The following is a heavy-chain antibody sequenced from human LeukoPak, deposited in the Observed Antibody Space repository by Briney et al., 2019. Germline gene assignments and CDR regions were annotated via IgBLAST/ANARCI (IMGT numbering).Heavy chain of an antibody. CDR1: GYTFTDYY. Sequence: ASVKVSCKASGYTFTDYYMYWVRQAPGQGLEWMGWINPNSGGTNYAQKFQGRVTMTSDTSISTAYMELSSLRSDDTAVYYCAIGYGSSAAVFDYWGQGTLVTVSS. V-gene: IGHV1-2*02. D-gene: IGHD1-26*01. CDR2: INPNSGGT. J-gene: IGHJ4*02. CDR3: AIGYGSSAAVFDY.